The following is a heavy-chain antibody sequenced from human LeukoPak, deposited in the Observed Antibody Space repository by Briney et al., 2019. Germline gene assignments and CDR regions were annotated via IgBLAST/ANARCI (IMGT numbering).Heavy chain of an antibody. J-gene: IGHJ4*02. CDR3: ARSFSGSEY. V-gene: IGHV4-34*01. CDR1: GGSFSGYY. CDR2: INHSGST. Sequence: SETLSLTCAVYGGSFSGYYWSWIRQPPGKGLEWIGEINHSGSTNYNPSLKSRVTISVDTSKNQFSLKLSSVTAADTAVYYCARSFSGSEYWGQGTLVTVSS. D-gene: IGHD5-12*01.